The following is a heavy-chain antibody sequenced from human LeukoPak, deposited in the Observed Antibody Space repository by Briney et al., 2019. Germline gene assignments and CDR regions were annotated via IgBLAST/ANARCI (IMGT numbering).Heavy chain of an antibody. D-gene: IGHD3-10*01. V-gene: IGHV3-15*01. CDR1: GSTFSNAW. CDR3: TTGPFDYYGSASYLANGMDV. CDR2: IKSKTDGGTT. Sequence: GGSLRLSCAASGSTFSNAWMSWVRRAPGKGLEWGGRIKSKTDGGTTDYTTPVKGRFTISRDDSKNTLYLQMSSLKAEDTAVYYCTTGPFDYYGSASYLANGMDVWGQGTTVTVSS. J-gene: IGHJ6*02.